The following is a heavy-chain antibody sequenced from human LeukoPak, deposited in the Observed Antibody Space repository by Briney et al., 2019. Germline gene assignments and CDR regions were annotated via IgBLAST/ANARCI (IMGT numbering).Heavy chain of an antibody. D-gene: IGHD3-10*01. CDR2: MTPNSGNT. J-gene: IGHJ4*02. V-gene: IGHV1-8*01. Sequence: ASVKVSCKASGYTFTSYDINWVRQATGQGLEWMGWMTPNSGNTGYAQKFQGRVTMIRNTSISTAYMELSSLRYEDTAVYYCARVPQGSYVGWAFSYYFDYWGQGTLVTVSS. CDR1: GYTFTSYD. CDR3: ARVPQGSYVGWAFSYYFDY.